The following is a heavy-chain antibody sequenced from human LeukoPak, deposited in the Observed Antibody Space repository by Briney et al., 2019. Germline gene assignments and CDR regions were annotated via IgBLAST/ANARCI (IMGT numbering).Heavy chain of an antibody. CDR1: GGSFSGYY. CDR2: INHSGST. J-gene: IGHJ4*02. D-gene: IGHD2-15*01. Sequence: PSETLSLTCAVYGGSFSGYYWSWIRQPPGKGLEWIGEINHSGSTNYNPSLKSRVTISVDTSKNQFSLKLSSVTAADTAVYYCASGTPNCSGGSCYSHDYWGQGTLVAVSS. CDR3: ASGTPNCSGGSCYSHDY. V-gene: IGHV4-34*01.